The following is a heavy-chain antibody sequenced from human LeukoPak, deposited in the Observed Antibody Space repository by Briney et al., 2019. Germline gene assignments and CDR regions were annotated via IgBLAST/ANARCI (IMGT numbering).Heavy chain of an antibody. Sequence: GGSLRLPCAASGIAFSSFAMHWVRQAPGRGLEWVSLSYDGITEDYSDSVKGRFTISRDNFKNTLFLQMNSLRDEDTAVYYCAKDIATGWSIKYFFDYWGQGTLVTVSS. V-gene: IGHV3-30*04. CDR2: SYDGITE. D-gene: IGHD6-19*01. J-gene: IGHJ4*02. CDR3: AKDIATGWSIKYFFDY. CDR1: GIAFSSFA.